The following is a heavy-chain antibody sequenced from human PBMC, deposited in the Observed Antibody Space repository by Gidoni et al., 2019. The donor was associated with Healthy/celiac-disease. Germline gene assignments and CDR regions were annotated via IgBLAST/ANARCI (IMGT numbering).Heavy chain of an antibody. V-gene: IGHV1-2*04. J-gene: IGHJ5*02. Sequence: QVQLVQSGAAVKKPGASVKVSCKASGYTFPGYYMHWVRQAPGQGLEWMGWINPNSGGTNYAQKLQGWVTMTRDTSISTAYMELSRLRSDDTAVYYCARDLGYSGSVKFDPWGQGTLVTVSS. D-gene: IGHD1-26*01. CDR1: GYTFPGYY. CDR2: INPNSGGT. CDR3: ARDLGYSGSVKFDP.